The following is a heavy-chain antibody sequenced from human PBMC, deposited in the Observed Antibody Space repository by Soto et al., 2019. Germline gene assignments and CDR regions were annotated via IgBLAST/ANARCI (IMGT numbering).Heavy chain of an antibody. CDR2: IKSKTDGGTT. V-gene: IGHV3-15*07. CDR1: GFTFSNAW. D-gene: IGHD5-12*01. Sequence: EVQLVESGGGLVKPGGSLRLSCAAYGFTFSNAWMNWVRQAPGKGLEWVGRIKSKTDGGTTDYAAPVKGRFTISRDDSKNTLYLQMNSLKTEDTAVYYCTTLGGVVATINHYYYYGMDVWGQGTTVTVSS. J-gene: IGHJ6*02. CDR3: TTLGGVVATINHYYYYGMDV.